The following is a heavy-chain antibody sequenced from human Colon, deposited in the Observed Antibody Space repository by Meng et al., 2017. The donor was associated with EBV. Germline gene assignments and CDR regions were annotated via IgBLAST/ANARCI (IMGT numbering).Heavy chain of an antibody. CDR2: IYHSGST. CDR3: ARRRGGSGRDC. D-gene: IGHD3-10*01. V-gene: IGHV4-39*01. J-gene: IGHJ4*02. CDR1: GGSISSIHYY. Sequence: SGPGLGQPSETRSLTCTVSGGSISSIHYYWGWVRQPPGKGLQWIGTIYHSGSTSYNPSLQSRVTMFVDTSKNQFSLMLTSVTATDTAVYYCARRRGGSGRDCWGQGTLVTVSS.